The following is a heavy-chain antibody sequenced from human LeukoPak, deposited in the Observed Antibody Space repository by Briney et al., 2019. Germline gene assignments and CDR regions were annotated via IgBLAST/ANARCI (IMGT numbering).Heavy chain of an antibody. CDR2: IYYSGST. CDR1: GGSISSSRYY. V-gene: IGHV4-39*07. CDR3: ARGEVVAATHFDY. Sequence: SETLSLTCTVSGGSISSSRYYWGWIRQPPGKGLEWIGSIYYSGSTYYNPSLKSRVTISVDTSKNQFSLKLSSVTAADTAVYYCARGEVVAATHFDYWGQGTLVTVSS. J-gene: IGHJ4*02. D-gene: IGHD2-15*01.